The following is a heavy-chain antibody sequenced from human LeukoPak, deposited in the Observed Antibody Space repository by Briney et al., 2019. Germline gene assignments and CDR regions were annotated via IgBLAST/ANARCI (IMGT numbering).Heavy chain of an antibody. J-gene: IGHJ4*02. Sequence: SETLSLTCTVSGGSISSSSYYWGWIRQPPGKGLEWIGSVYYSGSTYYNPSLKGRVTISVDTSKNQFSLKLSSVTAADTAVYYCARRYYYDSSGYYLYLDYWGQGTLVTVSS. CDR2: VYYSGST. CDR1: GGSISSSSYY. V-gene: IGHV4-39*07. CDR3: ARRYYYDSSGYYLYLDY. D-gene: IGHD3-22*01.